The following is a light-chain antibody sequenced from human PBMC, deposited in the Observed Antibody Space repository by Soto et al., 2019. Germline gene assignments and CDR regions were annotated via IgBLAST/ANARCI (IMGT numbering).Light chain of an antibody. CDR3: QQYGSSPPWT. V-gene: IGKV3-20*01. J-gene: IGKJ1*01. CDR1: QSVSSSC. Sequence: EIVLTQSPGTLSLSPGERTTLSCRASQSVSSSCLAWYQQKPGQAPRLLIYVASSRATGIPDRFSGSGSGTDFIVTISRLEPEDFAVYYCQQYGSSPPWTFGQGTKGEI. CDR2: VAS.